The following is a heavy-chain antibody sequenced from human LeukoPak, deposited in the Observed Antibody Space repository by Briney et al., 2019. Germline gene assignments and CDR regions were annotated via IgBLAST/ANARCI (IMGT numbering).Heavy chain of an antibody. J-gene: IGHJ5*02. V-gene: IGHV4-38-2*01. D-gene: IGHD1-26*01. Sequence: PSETPSLTCAVSGYSISSGYYWGWIRQPPGKGLEWIGSIYHSGSTYYNPSLKSRVTISVDTSKNQFPLKLSSVTAADTAVYYCARTGVGVSGSHSPDWFDPWGQGTLATVSS. CDR2: IYHSGST. CDR1: GYSISSGYY. CDR3: ARTGVGVSGSHSPDWFDP.